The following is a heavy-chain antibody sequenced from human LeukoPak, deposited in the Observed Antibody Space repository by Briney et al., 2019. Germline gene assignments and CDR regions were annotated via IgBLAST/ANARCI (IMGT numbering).Heavy chain of an antibody. CDR1: GGSISSYY. D-gene: IGHD6-13*01. J-gene: IGHJ5*02. CDR3: ARRIAAARYRWFDP. Sequence: SETLSLTCTVSGGSISSYYWSWIRQPAGKGLEWIGRIYTSGSTNYNPSLKSRVTMSVDTSKNQFSLKLSSVTAADTAVYYCARRIAAARYRWFDPWGQGALVTVSP. CDR2: IYTSGST. V-gene: IGHV4-4*07.